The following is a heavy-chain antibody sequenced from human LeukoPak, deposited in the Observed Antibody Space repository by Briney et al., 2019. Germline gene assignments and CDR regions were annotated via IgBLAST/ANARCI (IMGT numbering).Heavy chain of an antibody. V-gene: IGHV4-59*01. Sequence: KPSETLSLTCTVSGGSISSYYWSWIRQPPGKGLEWIGYIYYSGSTNYNPSLKSRVTISVDTSKNQFSLKLSSVTAADTAVYYCARETRSSWSSNFDYWAREPWSPSPQ. CDR3: ARETRSSWSSNFDY. CDR2: IYYSGST. J-gene: IGHJ4*02. D-gene: IGHD6-13*01. CDR1: GGSISSYY.